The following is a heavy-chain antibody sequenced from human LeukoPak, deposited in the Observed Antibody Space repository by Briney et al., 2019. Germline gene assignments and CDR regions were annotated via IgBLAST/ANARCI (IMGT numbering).Heavy chain of an antibody. J-gene: IGHJ4*02. D-gene: IGHD6-13*01. CDR2: INHSGST. Sequence: PSETLSLTCAVYGGSFSGYYWSWIRQPPGKGLEWIGEINHSGSTNYNPSLKSRVTISVDTSKNQFSLKLSSVTAADTAVYYCARGRKQQLLMSGTNFDYWGQGTLVTVSS. CDR3: ARGRKQQLLMSGTNFDY. CDR1: GGSFSGYY. V-gene: IGHV4-34*01.